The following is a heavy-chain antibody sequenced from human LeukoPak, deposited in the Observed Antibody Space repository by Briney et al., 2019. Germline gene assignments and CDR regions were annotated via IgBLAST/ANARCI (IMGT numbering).Heavy chain of an antibody. V-gene: IGHV4-59*08. CDR2: IYYSGST. D-gene: IGHD1-26*01. J-gene: IGHJ3*02. Sequence: SETLSLTCTVSGGSISSYYWSWIRQPPGKGLEWIGYIYYSGSTNYNPSLKSRVTISVDTSKNQFSLKLSSVTAADTAVYYCARLALVGATAPGAFDIWGQGTMVTVSS. CDR1: GGSISSYY. CDR3: ARLALVGATAPGAFDI.